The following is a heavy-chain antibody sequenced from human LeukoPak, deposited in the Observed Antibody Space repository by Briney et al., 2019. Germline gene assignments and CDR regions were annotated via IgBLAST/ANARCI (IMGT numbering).Heavy chain of an antibody. Sequence: SETLSLTCTVSGGSVSSGSYYWSWIRQPPGKGLEWTGYIYYSGSTNYNPSLKSRVTISVDTSKNQFSLKLSSVTAADTAVYYCARLTPTDMIVVVNDYWGQGTLVTVSS. J-gene: IGHJ4*02. CDR1: GGSVSSGSYY. D-gene: IGHD3-22*01. CDR2: IYYSGST. V-gene: IGHV4-61*01. CDR3: ARLTPTDMIVVVNDY.